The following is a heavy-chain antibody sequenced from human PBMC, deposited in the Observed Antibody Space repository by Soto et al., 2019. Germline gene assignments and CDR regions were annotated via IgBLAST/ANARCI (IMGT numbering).Heavy chain of an antibody. D-gene: IGHD3-10*01. CDR2: IIPILGIA. CDR3: AVHKWFGELYSSDY. Sequence: QVQLVQSGAEVKKPGSSVKVSCKASGGTFSSYTISWVRQAPGQGLEWMGRIIPILGIANYAQKFQGRVTINEAKSTSTAYMELSSLRSEDTAVDYCAVHKWFGELYSSDYWGQGTLVTVSS. J-gene: IGHJ4*02. V-gene: IGHV1-69*02. CDR1: GGTFSSYT.